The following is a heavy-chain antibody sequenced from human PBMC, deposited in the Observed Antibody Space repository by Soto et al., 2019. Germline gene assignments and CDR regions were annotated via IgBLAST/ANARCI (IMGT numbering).Heavy chain of an antibody. V-gene: IGHV4-4*02. J-gene: IGHJ6*02. CDR3: ARDPVGGDYYYYGMDV. Sequence: SETLSLTCAVSGDSISSNYWWSWVRQPPGKGLEWIGEIYHSGSTNYYPSLRSRVTISVDKSKNQFSLKLNSLTAADTAVYYCARDPVGGDYYYYGMDVWGQGTTVTVSS. CDR2: IYHSGST. CDR1: GDSISSNYW. D-gene: IGHD3-16*01.